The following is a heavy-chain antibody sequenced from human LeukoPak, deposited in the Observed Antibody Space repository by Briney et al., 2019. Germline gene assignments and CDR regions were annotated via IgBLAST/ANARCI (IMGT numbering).Heavy chain of an antibody. CDR3: AKDLGGELPAEDY. CDR1: GFTFEKYV. CDR2: IYGSGVST. J-gene: IGHJ4*02. D-gene: IGHD3-16*01. V-gene: IGHV3-43D*03. Sequence: GGSLRLSCVASGFTFEKYVMNWVRQAPGKGLEWLSTIYGSGVSTSYADSVKGRFTISRDKTKNTLYLKMNSLRAEDTALYLSAKDLGGELPAEDYWGQGILVIVSS.